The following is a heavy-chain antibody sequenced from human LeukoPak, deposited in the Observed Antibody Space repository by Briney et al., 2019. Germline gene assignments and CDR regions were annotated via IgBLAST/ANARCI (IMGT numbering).Heavy chain of an antibody. Sequence: GGSLRLSCAASGFTFSSYSMNWVRQAPGKGLEWVSSISSSSSYIYYADSVKGRFTISRDNAKNSLYLQMNSLRAEDTAVYYCARASDYYYDSSGYWAPGDWGQGTLVTVSS. J-gene: IGHJ4*02. V-gene: IGHV3-21*01. CDR1: GFTFSSYS. CDR3: ARASDYYYDSSGYWAPGD. D-gene: IGHD3-22*01. CDR2: ISSSSSYI.